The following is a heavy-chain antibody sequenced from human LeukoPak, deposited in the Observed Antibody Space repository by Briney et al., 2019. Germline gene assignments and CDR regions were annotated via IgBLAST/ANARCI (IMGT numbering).Heavy chain of an antibody. CDR1: GFTFSNHG. D-gene: IGHD6-13*01. Sequence: SGGSLRLSCTTSGFTFSNHGMHWVRQAPGKGLEWVALIWYDGNIKYYSDSVKGRFIISRDNSKDTLFLQMNSLTAEDTAVYYCARRKAAAGFDYWGQGTLVTVSS. CDR3: ARRKAAAGFDY. CDR2: IWYDGNIK. J-gene: IGHJ4*02. V-gene: IGHV3-33*01.